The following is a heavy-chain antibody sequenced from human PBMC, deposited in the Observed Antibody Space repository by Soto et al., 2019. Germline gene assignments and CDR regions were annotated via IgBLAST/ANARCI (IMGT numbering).Heavy chain of an antibody. Sequence: PSQTLSLTCAISGDSVSSNSAAWNWIRQSPSRGLEWLGRTYYRSKWYNDYAVSVKSRITINPDTSKNQFSLQLNSVTPEDTAAYYCARERTGTTTGPLFYYYYMDVWGKGTTVTVSS. CDR1: GDSVSSNSAA. J-gene: IGHJ6*03. CDR2: TYYRSKWYN. CDR3: ARERTGTTTGPLFYYYYMDV. D-gene: IGHD1-7*01. V-gene: IGHV6-1*01.